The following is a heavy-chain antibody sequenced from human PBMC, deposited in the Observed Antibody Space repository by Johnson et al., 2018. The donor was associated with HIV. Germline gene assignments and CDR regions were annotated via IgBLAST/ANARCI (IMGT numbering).Heavy chain of an antibody. CDR2: ISYDGSNN. D-gene: IGHD6-13*01. Sequence: QVQLVESGGGVVQPGRSLRLSCAASGFTSTNCARLWVRQAPGISYDGSNNYYADCVKGRFTVSRDNSKNTLFLQMNSLRAEDTAVYYCARDHDGQQLGFAFDIWGQGTMVTVSS. J-gene: IGHJ3*02. CDR1: GFTSTNCA. CDR3: ARDHDGQQLGFAFDI. V-gene: IGHV3-30-3*01.